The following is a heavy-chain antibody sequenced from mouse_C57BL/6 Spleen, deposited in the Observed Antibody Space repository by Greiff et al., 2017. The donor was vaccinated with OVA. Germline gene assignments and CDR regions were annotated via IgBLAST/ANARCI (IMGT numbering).Heavy chain of an antibody. CDR3: ARERDAMDY. J-gene: IGHJ4*01. CDR2: ISSGSSTI. V-gene: IGHV5-17*01. Sequence: EVKLMESGGGLVKPGGSLKLSCAASGFTFRDYGMHWVRQAPEKGLEWVAYISSGSSTIYYADTVKGRFTISRDNAKNTLFLQMTSLRSEDTAMYYCARERDAMDYWGQGTSVTVSS. CDR1: GFTFRDYG.